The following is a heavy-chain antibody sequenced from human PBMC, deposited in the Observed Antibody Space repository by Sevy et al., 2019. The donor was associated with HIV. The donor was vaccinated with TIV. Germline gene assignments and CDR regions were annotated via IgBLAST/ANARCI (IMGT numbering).Heavy chain of an antibody. CDR1: GFTFSSYG. Sequence: GGSLRLSCAASGFTFSSYGMHWVRQAPGKGLEWVAFIRYDGSNKYYADSVKGRFTISRDNSKNTLYLQMNSLRAEDTAVYYCAKEKGSTVKGGSYYYYYGMDVWGQGTTVTVSS. CDR2: IRYDGSNK. J-gene: IGHJ6*02. D-gene: IGHD4-17*01. CDR3: AKEKGSTVKGGSYYYYYGMDV. V-gene: IGHV3-30*02.